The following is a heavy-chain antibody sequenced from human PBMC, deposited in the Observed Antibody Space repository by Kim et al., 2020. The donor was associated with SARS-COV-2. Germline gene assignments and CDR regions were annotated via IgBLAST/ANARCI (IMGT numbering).Heavy chain of an antibody. J-gene: IGHJ6*02. CDR3: ARIQGGRYYYYGLDV. CDR2: INPSDSYT. CDR1: GYSFTSYW. V-gene: IGHV5-10-1*01. Sequence: GESLKISCKASGYSFTSYWITWVRQMPGKGLEWMGRINPSDSYTNYSPSFQGHVTISADKSIRTAYLQWSNLKASDTAMYYCARIQGGRYYYYGLDVWGQGTTVTVSS. D-gene: IGHD2-15*01.